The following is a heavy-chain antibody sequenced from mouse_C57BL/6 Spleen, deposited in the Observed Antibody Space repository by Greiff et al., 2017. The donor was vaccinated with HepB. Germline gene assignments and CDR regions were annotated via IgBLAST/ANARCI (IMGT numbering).Heavy chain of an antibody. CDR1: GYSFTSYY. V-gene: IGHV1-66*01. Sequence: QVQLQQSGPELVKPGASVKISCKASGYSFTSYYIHWVKQRPGQGLEWIGWIYPGSGNTKYNEKFKGKATLTADTSSSTAYMQLSSLPSEDSAVYYCARDYYYGSSHWYFDVWGTGTTVTVSS. CDR2: IYPGSGNT. CDR3: ARDYYYGSSHWYFDV. D-gene: IGHD1-1*01. J-gene: IGHJ1*03.